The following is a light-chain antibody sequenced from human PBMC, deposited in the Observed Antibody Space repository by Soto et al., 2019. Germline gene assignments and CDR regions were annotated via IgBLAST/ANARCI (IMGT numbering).Light chain of an antibody. CDR1: SSDVGGYNY. Sequence: QSVLTRPPSASGSPGQSVTISCTGTSSDVGGYNYVSWYQQHPGKAPKLMIYEVSKRPSGVPDRFSGSKSGNTASLTVSGLQAEDEADYYCSSYAGSNNYVFGTGTK. V-gene: IGLV2-8*01. CDR3: SSYAGSNNYV. CDR2: EVS. J-gene: IGLJ1*01.